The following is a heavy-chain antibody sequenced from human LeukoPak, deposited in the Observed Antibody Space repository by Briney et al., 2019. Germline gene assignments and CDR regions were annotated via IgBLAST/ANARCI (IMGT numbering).Heavy chain of an antibody. D-gene: IGHD3/OR15-3a*01. V-gene: IGHV3-33*06. Sequence: GRSLRLSCVASGFIFSSYGMHWVRQAPGKGLEWVGIICYDGSNKDYADSVKGRFTISRDNSKNTLYLQMNTLRAEDTAVYYCVKDWTNEGFDPWGQGTLVTVSS. CDR2: ICYDGSNK. CDR3: VKDWTNEGFDP. CDR1: GFIFSSYG. J-gene: IGHJ5*02.